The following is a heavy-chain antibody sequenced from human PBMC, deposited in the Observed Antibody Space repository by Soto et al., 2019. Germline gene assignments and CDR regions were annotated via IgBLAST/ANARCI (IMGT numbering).Heavy chain of an antibody. D-gene: IGHD6-19*01. V-gene: IGHV1-46*03. CDR2: INPSSGTT. Sequence: QVQLVQSGAEVKKPGASVKVSCKASGYTFTSYYMHWVRQAPGQGLEWMGIINPSSGTTTYAQKFQGRVTMSRDTSTSTVYMELSSLRSDDTAVYYCARELLAVAGRGGFDYWGQGTLVTVSS. CDR1: GYTFTSYY. CDR3: ARELLAVAGRGGFDY. J-gene: IGHJ4*02.